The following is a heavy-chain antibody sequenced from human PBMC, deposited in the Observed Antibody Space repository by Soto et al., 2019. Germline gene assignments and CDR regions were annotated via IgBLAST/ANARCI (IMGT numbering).Heavy chain of an antibody. V-gene: IGHV3-15*07. J-gene: IGHJ4*02. CDR1: GFAFTDAW. Sequence: EVKMVESGGGLVEPGGSLRLSCTASGFAFTDAWMNWVLQAPGKGLEWVGRIRDNAQGGTAEYAAPMKDKFIMSRDDSKNSVYLQMYGLQIDDTGINYCTSRPKLGSGGDGPRDFWGRGPLVAVSS. D-gene: IGHD2-21*02. CDR3: TSRPKLGSGGDGPRDF. CDR2: IRDNAQGGTA.